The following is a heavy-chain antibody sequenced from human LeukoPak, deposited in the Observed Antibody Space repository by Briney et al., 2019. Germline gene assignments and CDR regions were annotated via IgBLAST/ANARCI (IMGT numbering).Heavy chain of an antibody. CDR2: ISYDGSNK. CDR1: GFTFSTYG. CDR3: ARAWGYSSQALDY. D-gene: IGHD6-13*01. V-gene: IGHV3-30*03. J-gene: IGHJ4*02. Sequence: PGGSLRLSCAASGFTFSTYGMHWVRQAPGKGLEWVAVISYDGSNKYYADSVKGRFTISRDNSKNTLYLQMNSLRAEDTAVYYCARAWGYSSQALDYWGQGTLVTVSS.